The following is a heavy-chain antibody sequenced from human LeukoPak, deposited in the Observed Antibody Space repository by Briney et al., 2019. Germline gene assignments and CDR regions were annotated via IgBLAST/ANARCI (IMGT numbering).Heavy chain of an antibody. Sequence: GGSLRLSCAASGFTFSSYGMHWVRQAPGEGLEWVAVISYDGSNKYYADSVKGRFTISRDNSKNTLYLQMNSLRAEDTAVYYCAKARDGDPDYWGQGTLVTVSS. D-gene: IGHD4-17*01. V-gene: IGHV3-30*18. J-gene: IGHJ4*02. CDR1: GFTFSSYG. CDR2: ISYDGSNK. CDR3: AKARDGDPDY.